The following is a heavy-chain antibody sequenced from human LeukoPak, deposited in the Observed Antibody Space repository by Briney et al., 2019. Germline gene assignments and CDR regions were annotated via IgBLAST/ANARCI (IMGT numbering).Heavy chain of an antibody. CDR3: ARDPLGYSGYSDY. Sequence: GGSLRLSCAASGFTFTGYTMNWVRQAPGKGLEWVSSISSSSSYIYYADSVKGRFTISRDNAKNSLYLQMNSLRAEDTAVYYCARDPLGYSGYSDYWGQGTLVTVSS. V-gene: IGHV3-21*01. D-gene: IGHD1-26*01. CDR2: ISSSSSYI. J-gene: IGHJ4*02. CDR1: GFTFTGYT.